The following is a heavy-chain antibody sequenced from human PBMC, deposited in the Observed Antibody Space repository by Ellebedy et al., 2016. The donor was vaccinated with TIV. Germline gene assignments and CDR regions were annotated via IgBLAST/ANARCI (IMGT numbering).Heavy chain of an antibody. CDR2: IYYSGST. CDR3: ARKIAAGDRWYFDL. V-gene: IGHV4-28*01. Sequence: MPSETLSLTCDVSGYSISSNYWWGWIRQSPGKGLEWIGYIYYSGSTHYNPSLKSRVTMSVDTSKNPFSLNLNSVTAVDTAVYYCARKIAAGDRWYFDLWGRGTLVTVSS. J-gene: IGHJ2*01. CDR1: GYSISSNYW. D-gene: IGHD6-13*01.